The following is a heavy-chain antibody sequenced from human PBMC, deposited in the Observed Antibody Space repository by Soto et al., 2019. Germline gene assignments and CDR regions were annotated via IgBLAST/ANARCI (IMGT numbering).Heavy chain of an antibody. CDR2: ISSGSNYT. CDR1: GFTFSSYS. Sequence: EVQLVESGGGLVKPGGSLRLSCVVSGFTFSSYSMNWVRQAPGKGLEWVSSISSGSNYTYYADSVKGRFTISRDNAKNSVYLQMTSLRAEDTALYYCARDFKESQYYYYCMDVWGKGTTVTVS. V-gene: IGHV3-21*06. D-gene: IGHD3-10*01. J-gene: IGHJ6*03. CDR3: ARDFKESQYYYYCMDV.